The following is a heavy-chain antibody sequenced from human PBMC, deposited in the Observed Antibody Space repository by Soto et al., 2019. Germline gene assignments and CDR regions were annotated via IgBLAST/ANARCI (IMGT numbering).Heavy chain of an antibody. V-gene: IGHV3-15*07. CDR1: GFTFSNAW. Sequence: GGSLRLSCAASGFTFSNAWMNWVRQAPGKGLEWVGRIKSKTDGGTTDYAALVKGRFTISRDDSKNTLYLQMNSLKTEDTAVYYCTTRPTPVVAAPSHYYYYGMDVWGQGTTVTVS. J-gene: IGHJ6*02. CDR3: TTRPTPVVAAPSHYYYYGMDV. CDR2: IKSKTDGGTT. D-gene: IGHD2-15*01.